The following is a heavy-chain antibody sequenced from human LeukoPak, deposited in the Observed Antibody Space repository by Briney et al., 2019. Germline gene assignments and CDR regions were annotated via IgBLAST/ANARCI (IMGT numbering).Heavy chain of an antibody. Sequence: PGGSLRLSCAASGFTVSSNYMSWVRQAPGEGLEWDSVIYSGGSTYYADSVKGRFTISRDNSKNTLYLQMNSLRAEDTAVYYCARVGAYYYDSSGYPLHDAFDIWGQGTMVTVSS. V-gene: IGHV3-53*01. CDR2: IYSGGST. J-gene: IGHJ3*02. CDR1: GFTVSSNY. D-gene: IGHD3-22*01. CDR3: ARVGAYYYDSSGYPLHDAFDI.